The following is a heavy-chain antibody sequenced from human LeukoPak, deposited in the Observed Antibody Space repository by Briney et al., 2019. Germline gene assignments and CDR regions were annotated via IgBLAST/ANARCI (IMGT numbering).Heavy chain of an antibody. Sequence: SETLSLTCTVSGVSISSYYWSWIRQPPGKGLEWIGYIYYSGSTNYNPSLKSRVTISVDTSKNQFSLKLSSVTAADTAVYYCARYVVVTAYFDYWGQGTLVTVSS. CDR2: IYYSGST. CDR1: GVSISSYY. CDR3: ARYVVVTAYFDY. J-gene: IGHJ4*02. V-gene: IGHV4-59*01. D-gene: IGHD2-21*02.